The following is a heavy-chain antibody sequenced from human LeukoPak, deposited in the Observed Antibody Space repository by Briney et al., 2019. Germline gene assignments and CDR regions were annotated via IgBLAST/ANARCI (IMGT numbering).Heavy chain of an antibody. V-gene: IGHV1-18*01. CDR2: ISAYNGNT. D-gene: IGHD2-2*01. J-gene: IGHJ4*02. Sequence: ASVKVSCKASGYTFTSYGISWVRQAPGQGLEWMGWISAYNGNTNYAQKLQGRVTLTTDTSTSTAYMDLRSLRSDDTAVYYCARRPGCSSTSCLYYFDYWGQGTLVTVSS. CDR3: ARRPGCSSTSCLYYFDY. CDR1: GYTFTSYG.